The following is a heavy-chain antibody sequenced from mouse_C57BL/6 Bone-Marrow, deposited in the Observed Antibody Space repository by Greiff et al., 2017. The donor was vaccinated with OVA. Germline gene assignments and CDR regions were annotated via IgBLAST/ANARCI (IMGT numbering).Heavy chain of an antibody. CDR2: ISDGGSYT. J-gene: IGHJ2*01. CDR1: GFTFSSYA. Sequence: EVHLVESGGGLVKPGGSLKLSCAASGFTFSSYAMSWVRQTPEKRLEWVATISDGGSYTYYPDNVKGRFTISRDNAKNNLYLQMSHLKSEDTAMYYCARITTVVFDYWGQGTTLTVSS. V-gene: IGHV5-4*01. D-gene: IGHD1-1*01. CDR3: ARITTVVFDY.